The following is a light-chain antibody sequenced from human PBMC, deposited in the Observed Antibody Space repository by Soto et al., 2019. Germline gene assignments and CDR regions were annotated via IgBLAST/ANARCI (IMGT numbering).Light chain of an antibody. Sequence: DIQMPQSPSTLSASVGDRVTITCRASQSISSWLAWYQQKPGKAPKLLIYKASSLGSGVPSRFSGSGSGTEYTLTISSLQPEDSATYYCQQLYIFPLSFGQGTRLEI. J-gene: IGKJ5*01. V-gene: IGKV1-5*03. CDR1: QSISSW. CDR3: QQLYIFPLS. CDR2: KAS.